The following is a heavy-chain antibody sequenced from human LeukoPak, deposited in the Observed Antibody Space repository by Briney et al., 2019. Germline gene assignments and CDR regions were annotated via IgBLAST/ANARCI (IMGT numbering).Heavy chain of an antibody. V-gene: IGHV4-38-2*01. CDR2: IYHSGST. CDR1: DYSISSGYY. D-gene: IGHD3-10*01. CDR3: ARVGSASDNWFDP. Sequence: SETLSLTCAVSDYSISSGYYWGWIRQPPGKGLESIGSIYHSGSTYYNPSLKSRVTISVDTSKNQFSLKLSSVTAADTAVYYCARVGSASDNWFDPWGQGTLVTVSS. J-gene: IGHJ5*02.